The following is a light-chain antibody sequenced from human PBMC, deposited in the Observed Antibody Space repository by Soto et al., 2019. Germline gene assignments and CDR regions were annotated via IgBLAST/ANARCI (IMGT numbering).Light chain of an antibody. J-gene: IGKJ1*01. V-gene: IGKV1-5*03. CDR3: QQYNSYART. CDR1: QSISDW. CDR2: KAS. Sequence: DIQMTQSPSTLSASLGDRVTITCRASQSISDWLAWYQQKPGKAPKLLIYKASSLESGVPSRFSGSGSGTDFTLTISSLQPDDFATYYCQQYNSYARTFGQGTKVEV.